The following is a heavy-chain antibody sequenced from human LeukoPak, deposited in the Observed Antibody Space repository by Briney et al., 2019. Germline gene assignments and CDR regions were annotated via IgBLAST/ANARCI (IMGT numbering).Heavy chain of an antibody. V-gene: IGHV4-34*01. CDR3: ARTGERGSGWAIRRPNPHRKYFDY. Sequence: PSETLSLTCAVYGGSFSGYYWSWIRQPPGKGLEWIGEINHSGSTNYNPSLKSRVTISVDTSKNQFSLKLSSVTAADTAVYYCARTGERGSGWAIRRPNPHRKYFDYWGQGTLVTVSS. CDR1: GGSFSGYY. D-gene: IGHD6-19*01. J-gene: IGHJ4*02. CDR2: INHSGST.